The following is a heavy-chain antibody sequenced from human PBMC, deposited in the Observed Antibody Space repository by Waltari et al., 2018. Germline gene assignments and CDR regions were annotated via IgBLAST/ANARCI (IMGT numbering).Heavy chain of an antibody. CDR3: ARGYDCWSGYYHY. D-gene: IGHD3-3*01. Sequence: QVQLQESGPGLVQPSETLSLTCTVSGGSISSYYWSWIRQPAGKGLEWIGRIYTSGSTNNNPYRKRRVTMSVDTSKNQFSRKLSSVTAADTAVYYCARGYDCWSGYYHYWGQGTLVTVSS. V-gene: IGHV4-4*07. CDR1: GGSISSYY. CDR2: IYTSGST. J-gene: IGHJ4*02.